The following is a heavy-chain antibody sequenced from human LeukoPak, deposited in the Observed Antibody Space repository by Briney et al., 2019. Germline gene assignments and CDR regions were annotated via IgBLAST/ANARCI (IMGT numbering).Heavy chain of an antibody. CDR1: GGTFSSYA. CDR2: IIPIFGTA. Sequence: ASVKVSCKASGGTFSSYAISWVRQAPGQGLEWMGGIIPIFGTANYAQKFQGRVTITADESTSTAYMELSSLRSEDTAVYYCATSLSGVAAGYYYGMDVWGQGTTVTVYS. J-gene: IGHJ6*02. V-gene: IGHV1-69*13. CDR3: ATSLSGVAAGYYYGMDV. D-gene: IGHD3-10*02.